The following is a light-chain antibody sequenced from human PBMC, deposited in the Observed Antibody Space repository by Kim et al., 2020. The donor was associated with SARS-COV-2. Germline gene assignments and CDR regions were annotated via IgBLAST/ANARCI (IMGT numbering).Light chain of an antibody. CDR1: QGISNG. Sequence: DIQLTQSPSFLSASVGDRVTITCRASQGISNGLAWYQQRPGKAPTLLIYAASTLRSGVPSRFSGSGSGTEFSLTISSLQAEDFATYYCQQFYTYPRTFGQGTQLEIK. V-gene: IGKV1-9*01. CDR3: QQFYTYPRT. CDR2: AAS. J-gene: IGKJ5*01.